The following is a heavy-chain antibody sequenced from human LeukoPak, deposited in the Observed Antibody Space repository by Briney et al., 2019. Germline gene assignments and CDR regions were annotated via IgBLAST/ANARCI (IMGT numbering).Heavy chain of an antibody. CDR1: GYTFTSYG. D-gene: IGHD6-13*01. V-gene: IGHV1-18*01. J-gene: IGHJ6*02. CDR2: ISAYNGNT. CDR3: ATFVYSSSWGSYYYGMDV. Sequence: ASVKVSCKASGYTFTSYGIRWVRQAPGQGLEWMGWISAYNGNTNYAQKLQGRVTMTTDTSTSTAYMELRSLRSDDTDVYYCATFVYSSSWGSYYYGMDVWGQGTTVTVSS.